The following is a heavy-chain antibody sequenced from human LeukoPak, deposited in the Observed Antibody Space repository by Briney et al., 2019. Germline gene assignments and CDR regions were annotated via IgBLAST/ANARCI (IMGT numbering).Heavy chain of an antibody. CDR3: AREEVFRSGYYADLDY. D-gene: IGHD3-3*01. CDR1: GGSISSGSYY. V-gene: IGHV4-61*09. CDR2: IYTSGST. J-gene: IGHJ4*02. Sequence: SETLSLTCTVSGGSISSGSYYWSWIRQPAGKGLEWIGHIYTSGSTNYNPSLKSRVTISIDKSKNQFSLKLTSVTAADTAVYYCAREEVFRSGYYADLDYWGQGTLVTVSS.